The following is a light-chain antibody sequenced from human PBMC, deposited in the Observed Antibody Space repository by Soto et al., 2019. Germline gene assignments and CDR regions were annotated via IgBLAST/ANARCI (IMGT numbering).Light chain of an antibody. J-gene: IGKJ5*01. CDR1: QILVYSDGNTY. CDR3: MQGTHWTIT. CDR2: KVS. Sequence: DVAMTQSPLSLPVTLGQPASISCRSSQILVYSDGNTYLNWFQQRQGQSPRRLXYKVSNRDSGVPDRFSGSVSGTDGTTKISRVEDEDGRVYDGMQGTHWTITFGQGTRLEIK. V-gene: IGKV2-30*01.